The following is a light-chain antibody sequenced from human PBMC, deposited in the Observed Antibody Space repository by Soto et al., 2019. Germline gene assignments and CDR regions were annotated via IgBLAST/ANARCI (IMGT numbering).Light chain of an antibody. V-gene: IGKV1-5*03. CDR1: QSIFNW. J-gene: IGKJ4*01. CDR3: QQYNTYSGLT. Sequence: DIQMTQSPSTLSASVGDRVTFTCRASQSIFNWLAWYQQKPGRAPKLLIYKASNLESGVPSRFSGSGSGTDFTLTISSLQPDDFATYYCQQYNTYSGLTFGGGTKVEIK. CDR2: KAS.